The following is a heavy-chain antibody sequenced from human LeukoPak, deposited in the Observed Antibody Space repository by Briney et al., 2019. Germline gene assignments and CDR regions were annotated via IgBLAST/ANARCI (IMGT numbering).Heavy chain of an antibody. V-gene: IGHV3-48*03. CDR2: ISSSGSTK. Sequence: GGSLRLSCAASGFTFSSYEMNWVRQAPGKGLEWVSYISSSGSTKYYADSVKGRFTISRDNAKNSLYLQMNSLRAEDTAVYYCASFTYWDSGYDFIGNYIDYWGQGTLVTVSS. J-gene: IGHJ4*02. D-gene: IGHD5-12*01. CDR1: GFTFSSYE. CDR3: ASFTYWDSGYDFIGNYIDY.